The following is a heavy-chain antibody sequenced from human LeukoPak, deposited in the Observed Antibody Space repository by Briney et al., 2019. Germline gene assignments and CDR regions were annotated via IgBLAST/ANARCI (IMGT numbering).Heavy chain of an antibody. CDR2: IYYSGST. Sequence: SETLSLTCTVSGGSISSSSYYWGWIRQPPGKGLEWIGSIYYSGSTYYNPSLKSRVTISVDTSKNQFSLKLSSVTAADTAVYYCARVHVVAAIWFDPWGQGTLVTVSS. D-gene: IGHD2-15*01. J-gene: IGHJ5*02. CDR3: ARVHVVAAIWFDP. CDR1: GGSISSSSYY. V-gene: IGHV4-39*07.